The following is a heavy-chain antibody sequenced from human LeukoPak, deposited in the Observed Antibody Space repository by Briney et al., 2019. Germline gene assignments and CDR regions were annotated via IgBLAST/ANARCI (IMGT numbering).Heavy chain of an antibody. CDR1: GFIFRNYG. J-gene: IGHJ4*02. Sequence: GGSLRLSCAGSGFIFRNYGMHWVRQAPGQGLQWVAVMSDGGTHLYYADSVKGRFTISRDNSESAMYLQMNSLRVEDTAVYYCARGSTREPRGFDYWGQGTLVTVSS. V-gene: IGHV3-30*03. CDR2: MSDGGTHL. CDR3: ARGSTREPRGFDY. D-gene: IGHD1-14*01.